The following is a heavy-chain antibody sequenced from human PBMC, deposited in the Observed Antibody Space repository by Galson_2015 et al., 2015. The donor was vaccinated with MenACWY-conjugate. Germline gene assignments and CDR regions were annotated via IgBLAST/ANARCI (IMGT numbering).Heavy chain of an antibody. CDR3: VKDMGDIGAAVPATWFVP. CDR2: INKDGSRT. D-gene: IGHD2-15*01. V-gene: IGHV3-74*01. Sequence: SLRLSCAASGFNFRNYWMHWVRQDPGKGLAWISHINKDGSRTTYADSVKGRFTISRDNAKSTVYLQMNSLRTEDTAVYYCVKDMGDIGAAVPATWFVPWGQGTLCTVSS. CDR1: GFNFRNYW. J-gene: IGHJ5*02.